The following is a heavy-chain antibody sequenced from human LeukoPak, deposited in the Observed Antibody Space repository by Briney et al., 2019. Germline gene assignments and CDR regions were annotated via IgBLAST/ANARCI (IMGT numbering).Heavy chain of an antibody. CDR2: IKQDGSEK. J-gene: IGHJ4*02. CDR1: GFTFSSYW. CDR3: AIQKADLITMIRGIIAY. D-gene: IGHD3-10*01. V-gene: IGHV3-7*01. Sequence: GGSLRLSCATSGFTFSSYWMTWVRQAPGKGLEWVANIKQDGSEKYYVDSVKGRFTISRDNAKNSLYLQMNSLRAEDTAVYYCAIQKADLITMIRGIIAYWGQGTLVTVSS.